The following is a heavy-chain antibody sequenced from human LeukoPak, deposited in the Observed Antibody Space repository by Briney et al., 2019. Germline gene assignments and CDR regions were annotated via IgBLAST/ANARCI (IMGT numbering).Heavy chain of an antibody. V-gene: IGHV4-34*01. CDR1: GGSFSGYY. CDR3: ARAHLVLLWFGGRENWFDP. Sequence: SETLSLTCAVYGGSFSGYYWSWIRQPPGRGLEWIGEINHSGSTNYNPSLKSRVTISVDTSKNQFSLKLSSVTAADTAVYYCARAHLVLLWFGGRENWFDPWGQGTLVTVSS. D-gene: IGHD3-10*01. CDR2: INHSGST. J-gene: IGHJ5*02.